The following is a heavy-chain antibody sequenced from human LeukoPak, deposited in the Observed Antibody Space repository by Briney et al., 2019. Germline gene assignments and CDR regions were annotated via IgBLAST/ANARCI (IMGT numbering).Heavy chain of an antibody. Sequence: ASVKVSCKASGYTFTNYVVHWVRQAPGQRPEWRGYINAGNGDTKYSKNFQDRVTITRDTSASTAYMEVSSLTSEDTALYSCVRDDCAADACYPGGYWGQGTLVTVSS. D-gene: IGHD2-21*02. CDR3: VRDDCAADACYPGGY. CDR2: INAGNGDT. V-gene: IGHV1-3*01. J-gene: IGHJ4*02. CDR1: GYTFTNYV.